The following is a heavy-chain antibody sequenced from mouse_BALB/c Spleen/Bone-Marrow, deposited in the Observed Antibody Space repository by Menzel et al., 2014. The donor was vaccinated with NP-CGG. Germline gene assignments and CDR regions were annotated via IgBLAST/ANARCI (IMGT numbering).Heavy chain of an antibody. D-gene: IGHD2-10*02. Sequence: EVQVVESGGGLAQPGGSRKLSCAASGFTFSSFGMHWVRQAPEKGLEWVAYISSGSSTIYYADTVKGRFTISRDNPKSTLFLQMTSLRSEDTAMYYCVRSYDSYAMAFWGQGTSVTVSS. CDR3: VRSYDSYAMAF. J-gene: IGHJ4*01. CDR2: ISSGSSTI. CDR1: GFTFSSFG. V-gene: IGHV5-17*02.